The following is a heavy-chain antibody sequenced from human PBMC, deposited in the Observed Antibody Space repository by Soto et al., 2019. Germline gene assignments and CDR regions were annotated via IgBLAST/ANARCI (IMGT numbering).Heavy chain of an antibody. Sequence: QVQLVQSGAEVKKPGASVKVSCKASGYTFTSIYMHWVRQAPGQGLEWMGIINPSRTTTDYAQKFQGRVTMARDTSTSTYYMELSSLTSDYTAVYYCAKSPIGWDYYCGVEVVGHWTAVTAS. CDR2: INPSRTTT. V-gene: IGHV1-46*01. CDR1: GYTFTSIY. D-gene: IGHD6-19*01. J-gene: IGHJ6*02. CDR3: AKSPIGWDYYCGVEV.